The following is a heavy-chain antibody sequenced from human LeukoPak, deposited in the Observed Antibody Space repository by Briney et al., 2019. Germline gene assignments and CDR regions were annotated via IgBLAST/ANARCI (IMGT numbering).Heavy chain of an antibody. V-gene: IGHV3-21*01. D-gene: IGHD1-26*01. CDR1: GFTFSSYS. CDR3: ARDQKATPPPLAY. Sequence: PGGSLRLSCAASGFTFSSYSMNWVRQAPGKGLQWGSSISSSSSYIYYADSVKGRFTISRDNAKNSLYLQMNRLRAEDTGVSYCARDQKATPPPLAYWGQGTLVTVSS. CDR2: ISSSSSYI. J-gene: IGHJ4*02.